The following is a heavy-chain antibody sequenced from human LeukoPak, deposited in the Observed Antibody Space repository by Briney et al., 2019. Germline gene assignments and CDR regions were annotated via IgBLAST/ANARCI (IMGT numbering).Heavy chain of an antibody. J-gene: IGHJ6*03. CDR2: ITSSSSYI. V-gene: IGHV3-21*01. CDR3: ARDIRAVAEGMDV. Sequence: GGSLRLSCAASGFTFNTYNMNWVRQAPGQGLEWVSSITSSSSYIYYADSVKGRFTISRDNAKNSLYLQMNSLRAEDTAVYYCARDIRAVAEGMDVWGKGTTVTISS. D-gene: IGHD6-19*01. CDR1: GFTFNTYN.